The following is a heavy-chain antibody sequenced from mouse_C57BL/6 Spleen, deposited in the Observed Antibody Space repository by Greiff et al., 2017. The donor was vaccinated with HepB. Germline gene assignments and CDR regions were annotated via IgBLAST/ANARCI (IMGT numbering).Heavy chain of an antibody. V-gene: IGHV1-69*01. CDR1: GYTFTSYW. CDR3: ARSRSTTTWYFDY. J-gene: IGHJ2*01. CDR2: IDPSDSYT. D-gene: IGHD1-1*01. Sequence: QVQLQQPGAELVMPGASVKLSCKASGYTFTSYWMHWVKQRPGQGLEWIGEIDPSDSYTNYNQKFKGKSTLTVDKSSSTAYMQLSSLTSEDSAVYYCARSRSTTTWYFDYWGQGTTLTVSS.